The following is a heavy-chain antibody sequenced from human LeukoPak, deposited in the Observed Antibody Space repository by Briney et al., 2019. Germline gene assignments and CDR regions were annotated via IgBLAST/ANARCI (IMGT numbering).Heavy chain of an antibody. CDR3: ARGAFGRSWLNFDY. D-gene: IGHD3-16*01. V-gene: IGHV3-30*03. CDR2: ISYDGSNE. CDR1: GFTFSSYG. Sequence: PGGPLRLSCAASGFTFSSYGMHWVRQAPGKGLEWVALISYDGSNEYYADSVKGRFTISRDSSKNTLYLQMNSLRPEDTAVYFCARGAFGRSWLNFDYWGQGTLVTVSS. J-gene: IGHJ4*02.